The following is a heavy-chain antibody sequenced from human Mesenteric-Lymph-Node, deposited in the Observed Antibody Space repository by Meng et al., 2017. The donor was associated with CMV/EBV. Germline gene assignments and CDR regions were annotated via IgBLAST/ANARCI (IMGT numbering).Heavy chain of an antibody. CDR2: IYYSGST. CDR3: ARFHRVGEAFDI. Sequence: SETLSLTCTVSGDSISSYYWTWIRQPPGKGLEWIGYIYYSGSTNYNPSLKSRVTISVDTSKDQFSLKLSSVTAADTAVYYCARFHRVGEAFDIWGQGTMVTVSS. V-gene: IGHV4-59*01. J-gene: IGHJ3*02. D-gene: IGHD2-15*01. CDR1: GDSISSYY.